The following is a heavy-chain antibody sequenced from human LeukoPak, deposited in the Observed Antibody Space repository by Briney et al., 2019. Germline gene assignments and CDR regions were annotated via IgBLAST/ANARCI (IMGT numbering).Heavy chain of an antibody. CDR2: IKPSGGGT. V-gene: IGHV1-46*01. CDR1: GYTFSNYY. CDR3: ARDPYDFWSGYHYGPYYFDY. D-gene: IGHD3-3*01. J-gene: IGHJ4*02. Sequence: ASVKVSCKASGYTFSNYYVHWVRQAPGQGLEWMGIIKPSGGGTSYALKFQGRVTTTRDTSTSTAYMELSSLRSEDTAVYYCARDPYDFWSGYHYGPYYFDYWGQGTLVTVSS.